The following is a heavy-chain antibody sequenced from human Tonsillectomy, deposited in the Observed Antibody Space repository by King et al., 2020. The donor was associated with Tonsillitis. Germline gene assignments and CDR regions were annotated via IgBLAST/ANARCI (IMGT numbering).Heavy chain of an antibody. D-gene: IGHD1-26*01. J-gene: IGHJ4*02. V-gene: IGHV3-7*04. Sequence: VQLVESGGGLVQPGGSLRLSCAASGFTCSSYWMSWVRQAPGKGLEWVANIKQDGSEKYYVDSVKGRFTNSRDNAKNSLYLKMNSLRAEETAVYYCAGVWELPPVYYFDYWGQGTLVTVSS. CDR3: AGVWELPPVYYFDY. CDR1: GFTCSSYW. CDR2: IKQDGSEK.